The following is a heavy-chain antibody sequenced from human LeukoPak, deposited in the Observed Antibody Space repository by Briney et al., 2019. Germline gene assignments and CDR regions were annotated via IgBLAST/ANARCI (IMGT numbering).Heavy chain of an antibody. CDR2: FDPEDGET. CDR1: GYTLTELS. J-gene: IGHJ4*02. CDR3: ATGFYDSSGYYYDYYFDY. V-gene: IGHV1-24*01. Sequence: ASVKVSCKVSGYTLTELSMHWVRQAPGKGLEWMGGFDPEDGETIYAQKFQGRVTMTEDTSTDTAYMKLSSLRSEDTAVYYCATGFYDSSGYYYDYYFDYWGQGTLVTVSS. D-gene: IGHD3-22*01.